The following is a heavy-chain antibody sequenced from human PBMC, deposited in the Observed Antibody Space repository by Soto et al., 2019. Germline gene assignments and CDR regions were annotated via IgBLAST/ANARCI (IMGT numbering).Heavy chain of an antibody. D-gene: IGHD3-10*02. CDR2: LIHGGST. CDR1: NSSLGAFH. V-gene: IGHV4-34*12. Sequence: PSATLSLTCAIYNSSLGAFHWTWIRQPPGKGLEWIGELIHGGSTNYNPSLKSRVTFSLDTSKSQFSLHVMSVTAADTAVYYCARSPLSYDYVRQTWREVGDSFDVWGRGTSVT. J-gene: IGHJ3*01. CDR3: ARSPLSYDYVRQTWREVGDSFDV.